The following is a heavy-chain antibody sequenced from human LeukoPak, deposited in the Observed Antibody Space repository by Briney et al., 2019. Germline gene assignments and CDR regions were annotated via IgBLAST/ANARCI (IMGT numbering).Heavy chain of an antibody. CDR3: ARGINRMGSDLGSNWFDP. V-gene: IGHV4-34*01. J-gene: IGHJ5*02. CDR1: GGSFSGYY. Sequence: SETLSLTCAVYGGSFSGYYWSWIRQPPGKGLECIGEINHSGSTNYNPSLKSRVTISVDTSKNQFSLKLSSVTAADTAVYYCARGINRMGSDLGSNWFDPWGQGTLVTVSS. CDR2: INHSGST. D-gene: IGHD3-16*01.